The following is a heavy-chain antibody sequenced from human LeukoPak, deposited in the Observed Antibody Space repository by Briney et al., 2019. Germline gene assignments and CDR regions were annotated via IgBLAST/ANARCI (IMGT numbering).Heavy chain of an antibody. CDR1: GGSFSGYY. CDR2: INHSGST. J-gene: IGHJ4*02. CDR3: ARGPYYDFWSGYYRTAHFDY. D-gene: IGHD3-3*01. Sequence: SETLSLTCAVYGGSFSGYYWSWIRRPPGKGLEWIGEINHSGSTNYNPSLKSRVTISVDTSKNQFSLKLSSVTAADTAVYYCARGPYYDFWSGYYRTAHFDYWGQGILVTVSS. V-gene: IGHV4-34*01.